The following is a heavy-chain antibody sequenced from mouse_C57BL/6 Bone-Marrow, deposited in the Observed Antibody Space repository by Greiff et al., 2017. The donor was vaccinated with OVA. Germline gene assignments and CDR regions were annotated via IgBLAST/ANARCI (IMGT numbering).Heavy chain of an antibody. J-gene: IGHJ3*01. Sequence: EVHLVESGAELVKPGASVKLSCTASGFNITDYYMHWVKQRTEQGLEWIGRIDPDDGGTKYAPKFQGKATITADTSSNIAYLQLSSLTSEDTAVYYCASSYETYWGKGTLVTVSA. D-gene: IGHD1-1*01. V-gene: IGHV14-2*01. CDR2: IDPDDGGT. CDR1: GFNITDYY. CDR3: ASSYETY.